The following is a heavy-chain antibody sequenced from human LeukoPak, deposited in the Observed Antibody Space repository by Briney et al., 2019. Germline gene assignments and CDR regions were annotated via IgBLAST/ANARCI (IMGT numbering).Heavy chain of an antibody. D-gene: IGHD3-10*01. CDR3: AKNYGSDRGVPYGMDV. J-gene: IGHJ6*02. V-gene: IGHV3-23*01. Sequence: GGSLRLSCAASGFTFSSYAISWVRQAPGKGLEWVSVVSGSGGSTFYADSVKGRFTVSRDNSKSTLYLQMNSLRVEDTAVYYCAKNYGSDRGVPYGMDVWGQGTTVTVAS. CDR2: VSGSGGST. CDR1: GFTFSSYA.